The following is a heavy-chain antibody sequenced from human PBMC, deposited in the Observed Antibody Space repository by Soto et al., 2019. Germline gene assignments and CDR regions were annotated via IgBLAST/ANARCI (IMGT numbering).Heavy chain of an antibody. CDR1: GYTFTGYY. J-gene: IGHJ4*02. CDR2: INPNSGGT. D-gene: IGHD3-16*02. CDR3: ARVSGYDYVWGSYRYFDY. V-gene: IGHV1-2*02. Sequence: ASVKVSCKASGYTFTGYYMHWVRQAPGQGLEWMGWINPNSGGTNYAQKFQGRVTMTRDTSISTAYMELSRLRSDDTAVYYCARVSGYDYVWGSYRYFDYWGQGTLVTVSS.